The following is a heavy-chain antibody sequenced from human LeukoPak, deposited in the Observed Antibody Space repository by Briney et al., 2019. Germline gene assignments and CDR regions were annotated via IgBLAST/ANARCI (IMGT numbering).Heavy chain of an antibody. CDR2: IYYSRST. CDR3: VRSRDGYNLLDY. V-gene: IGHV4-39*01. J-gene: IGHJ4*02. CDR1: GGSISSSGYY. D-gene: IGHD5-24*01. Sequence: SETLSLTCTVSGGSISSSGYYWGWVRQPPGKWLEWIASIYYSRSTSYNPSLRSRVTISVDTSKNQFSLKLSSVTAADTALYYCVRSRDGYNLLDYWGQGTLVTVSS.